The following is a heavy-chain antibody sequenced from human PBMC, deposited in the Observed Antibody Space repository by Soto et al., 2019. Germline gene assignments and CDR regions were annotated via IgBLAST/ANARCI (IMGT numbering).Heavy chain of an antibody. CDR1: GFIFSRHA. CDR2: ISYDGSNK. J-gene: IGHJ4*02. V-gene: IGHV3-30-3*01. Sequence: QVQLVESGGGVVQPGRSLRLSCAASGFIFSRHAMHWFRQAPGKGLEWVAVISYDGSNKYYAGSAKGRFTISRDNSKNTLYLQMNSLRSEDTAVYYCTSEGERTFDYWGQGTLVTVSS. D-gene: IGHD1-1*01. CDR3: TSEGERTFDY.